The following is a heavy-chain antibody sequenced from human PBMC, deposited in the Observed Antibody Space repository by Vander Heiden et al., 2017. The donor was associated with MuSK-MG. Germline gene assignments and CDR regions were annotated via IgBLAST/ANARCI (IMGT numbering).Heavy chain of an antibody. V-gene: IGHV4-34*01. CDR1: GGSFSGYY. CDR2: INHSGST. D-gene: IGHD3-16*01. J-gene: IGHJ4*02. Sequence: VQLQQWGAGLLKPSETLSLTCAVYGGSFSGYYWSWIRQPPGKGLEWIGGINHSGSTNYNPSLKSRVTISVDTSKNQFPLKVSSGTAADTAVYYWAREWGTYDYVWGSFLDYWGQGTLVTVSS. CDR3: AREWGTYDYVWGSFLDY.